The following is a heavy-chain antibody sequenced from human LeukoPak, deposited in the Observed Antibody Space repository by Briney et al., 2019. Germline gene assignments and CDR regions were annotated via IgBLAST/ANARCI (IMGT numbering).Heavy chain of an antibody. CDR3: AKGGYLVDY. D-gene: IGHD2-15*01. V-gene: IGHV3-21*01. CDR1: GFTLSSYS. CDR2: ISSTISYI. Sequence: GGSLRLSCEASGFTLSSYSMNWVRQAPGKGLEWVSSISSTISYISYADSVKGRFTISRDNAKNSLYLKMNSMRAEDTAVYYCAKGGYLVDYWGQGALVTVSS. J-gene: IGHJ4*02.